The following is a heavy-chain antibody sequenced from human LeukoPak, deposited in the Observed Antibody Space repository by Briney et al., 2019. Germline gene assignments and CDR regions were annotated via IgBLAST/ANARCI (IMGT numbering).Heavy chain of an antibody. CDR2: IYYSGST. V-gene: IGHV4-59*01. CDR3: AREWPYSSSRYFQH. CDR1: GGSISSYY. Sequence: SETLSLTCTVSGGSISSYYWSWIRQPPGKGLEWIGYIYYSGSTNYNPSLKSRVTISVDTSKNQFSLKLSSVTAADTAVYYCAREWPYSSSRYFQHWGQGTLVTVSS. D-gene: IGHD6-6*01. J-gene: IGHJ1*01.